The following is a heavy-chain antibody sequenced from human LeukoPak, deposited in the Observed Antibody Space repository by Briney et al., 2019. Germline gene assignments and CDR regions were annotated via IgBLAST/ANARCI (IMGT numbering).Heavy chain of an antibody. CDR2: ITGSGAFT. CDR3: AKVIAVAGYRWFDP. J-gene: IGHJ5*02. V-gene: IGHV3-23*01. D-gene: IGHD6-19*01. Sequence: AGGSLRLSCAASGFTFIKYSMTWVRQAPGKGLEWVSAITGSGAFTDYADSVKGRFTISRDNSKNTLYLQMNSLRAEDTAVYYCAKVIAVAGYRWFDPWGQGTLVTVSS. CDR1: GFTFIKYS.